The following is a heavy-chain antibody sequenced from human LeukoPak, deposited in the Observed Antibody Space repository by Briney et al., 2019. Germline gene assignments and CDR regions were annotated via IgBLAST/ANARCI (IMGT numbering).Heavy chain of an antibody. D-gene: IGHD3-3*01. Sequence: GGSLILSCAASGSTFSDYGMNWVRQAPGKGLEWVAYISSSSGTIYYADSVRGRFTVSRDNAKNSLYLQLTSLRAADTAVYFCARSLCYDTGCSFDNWGQGTLVTVSS. CDR3: ARSLCYDTGCSFDN. CDR2: ISSSSGTI. CDR1: GSTFSDYG. J-gene: IGHJ4*02. V-gene: IGHV3-48*04.